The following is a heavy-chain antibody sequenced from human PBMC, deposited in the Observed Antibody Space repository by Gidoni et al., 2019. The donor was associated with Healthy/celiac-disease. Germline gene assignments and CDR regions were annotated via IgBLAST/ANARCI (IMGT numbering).Heavy chain of an antibody. CDR1: GGSISSYY. CDR3: ASSARLGDYYYYGMDV. V-gene: IGHV4-59*01. D-gene: IGHD3-10*01. J-gene: IGHJ6*02. CDR2: IYYSGST. Sequence: QVQLQESGPGLVKPSETLSLTCTVSGGSISSYYWSWIRQPPGKGLEWIGYIYYSGSTNYNPSLKSRVTISVDTSKNQFSLKLSSVTAADTAVYYCASSARLGDYYYYGMDVWGQGTTVTVSS.